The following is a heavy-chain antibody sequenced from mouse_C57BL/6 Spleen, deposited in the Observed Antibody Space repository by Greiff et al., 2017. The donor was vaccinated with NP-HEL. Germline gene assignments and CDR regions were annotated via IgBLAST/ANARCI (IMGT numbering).Heavy chain of an antibody. J-gene: IGHJ2*01. Sequence: VQLQQSGAELVRPGASVKLSCKASGYTFTDYYINWVKQRPGQGLEWIARIYPGSGNTYYNEKFKGKATLTAEKSSSTAYMQLSSLTSEDSAVYFCARKGSSYEGPYFDYWGEGTTLTVSS. V-gene: IGHV1-76*01. CDR2: IYPGSGNT. CDR1: GYTFTDYY. CDR3: ARKGSSYEGPYFDY. D-gene: IGHD1-1*01.